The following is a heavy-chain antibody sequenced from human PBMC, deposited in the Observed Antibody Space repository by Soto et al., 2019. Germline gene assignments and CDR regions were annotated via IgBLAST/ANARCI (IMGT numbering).Heavy chain of an antibody. CDR2: IIPILGIA. D-gene: IGHD3-10*01. V-gene: IGHV1-69*02. CDR1: GGTFSSYT. Sequence: SVKVSCKASGGTFSSYTISWVRQAPGQGLEWMGRIIPILGIANYAQKFQGRVTITADKSTSTAYMERSSMRSEDTAVYYCARADRRDGSAGDNWGQGTLVTVSS. J-gene: IGHJ4*01. CDR3: ARADRRDGSAGDN.